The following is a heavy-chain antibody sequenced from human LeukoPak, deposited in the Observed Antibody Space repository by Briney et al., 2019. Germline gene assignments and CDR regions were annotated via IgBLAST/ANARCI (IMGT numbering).Heavy chain of an antibody. CDR2: VYSNGNT. D-gene: IGHD1-14*01. CDR1: GGSIKNNY. CDR3: AGGTFDGPLYGTYWYFHV. V-gene: IGHV4-59*01. Sequence: TSETLSLTCTVSGGSIKNNYWSWIRQPPGKALEWIGYVYSNGNTNYTPSLKSRVTMSIETSKNQFSLKVPSVTAADTAVYYCAGGTFDGPLYGTYWYFHVWGRGTLVTVSS. J-gene: IGHJ2*01.